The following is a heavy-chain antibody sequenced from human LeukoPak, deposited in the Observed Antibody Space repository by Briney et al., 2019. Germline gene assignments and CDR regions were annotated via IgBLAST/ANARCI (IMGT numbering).Heavy chain of an antibody. V-gene: IGHV3-74*01. J-gene: IGHJ6*03. CDR2: ISSDGSST. CDR3: ARAEYSYDSSGYYPRYYNYYYMDV. D-gene: IGHD3-22*01. Sequence: GGSLRLSCAASGFTFSTYWMHLGRQAPGKGLVWVSSISSDGSSTSYADSVRGRVAISRDNAKNALYLQMNSLRAEDTAVFYCARAEYSYDSSGYYPRYYNYYYMDVWGKGTTVTVSS. CDR1: GFTFSTYW.